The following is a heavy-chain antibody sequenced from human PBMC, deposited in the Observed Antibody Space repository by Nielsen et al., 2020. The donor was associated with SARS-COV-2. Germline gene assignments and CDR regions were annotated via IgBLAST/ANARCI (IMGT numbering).Heavy chain of an antibody. Sequence: SETLSLTCAVYGGSFSGYYWRWIRQPPGKGLEWIGEINHSGSTNYNPSLKSRATISVDTSKNQFSLKLSSVTAADTAVYYCARALRLNYYYYGMDVWGQGTTVTVSS. V-gene: IGHV4-34*01. CDR1: GGSFSGYY. CDR3: ARALRLNYYYYGMDV. J-gene: IGHJ6*02. CDR2: INHSGST. D-gene: IGHD4-17*01.